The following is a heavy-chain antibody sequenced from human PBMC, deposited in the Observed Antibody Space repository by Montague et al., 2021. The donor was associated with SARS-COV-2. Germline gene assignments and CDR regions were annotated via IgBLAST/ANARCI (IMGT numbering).Heavy chain of an antibody. CDR3: ARARGGSYYGLFDY. CDR2: IPYDGSNK. Sequence: SLRLSWAASGFPFSSYAMHWFRQAPGKGLEWVAVIPYDGSNKYYADSVKARFTISRDNSKNTLYLQMNSLRAEDTAVYYCARARGGSYYGLFDYWGQGTLVTVSS. V-gene: IGHV3-30*04. CDR1: GFPFSSYA. J-gene: IGHJ4*02. D-gene: IGHD1-26*01.